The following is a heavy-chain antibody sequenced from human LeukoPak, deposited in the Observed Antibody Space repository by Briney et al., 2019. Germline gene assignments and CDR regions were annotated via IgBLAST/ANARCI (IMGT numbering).Heavy chain of an antibody. CDR1: GGSINYDY. CDR2: IHYSGAT. Sequence: TSETLSLTCTVSGGSINYDYWGWIRQSPGKRLECIGYIHYSGATNYSPSLNSRVTISVDTSKNQFSLKLSSVTAADTALYYCATLRGASTAVFDSWGQGTLVTVSS. D-gene: IGHD2-21*02. CDR3: ATLRGASTAVFDS. J-gene: IGHJ4*02. V-gene: IGHV4-59*08.